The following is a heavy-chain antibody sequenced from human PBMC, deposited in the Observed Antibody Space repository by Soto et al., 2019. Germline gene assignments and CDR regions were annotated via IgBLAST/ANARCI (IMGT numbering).Heavy chain of an antibody. CDR1: GGTFSSYT. D-gene: IGHD1-26*01. V-gene: IGHV1-69*02. CDR2: IIPILGIA. Sequence: QVQLVQSGAEVKKPGSSVKVSCKASGGTFSSYTISWVRQAPGQGLEWMGRIIPILGIANYAQKFQGRVTITADKSTSTAYMELSSMRSEDTAVYYCAYRGYSGYLDYWGQGTLVTVSS. J-gene: IGHJ4*02. CDR3: AYRGYSGYLDY.